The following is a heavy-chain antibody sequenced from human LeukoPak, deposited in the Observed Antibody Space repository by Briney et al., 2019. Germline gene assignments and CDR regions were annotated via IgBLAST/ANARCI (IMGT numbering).Heavy chain of an antibody. Sequence: ASVKVSCKASGYTFTGYYMHWVRQAPGQGLEWMGWINPNSGGTNYAQKFQGRVTMTRDTSISTAYLELSRLRSDDTAVYYCARGRASGSRPIDYWGQGTLVTVSS. CDR2: INPNSGGT. D-gene: IGHD1-26*01. V-gene: IGHV1-2*02. J-gene: IGHJ4*02. CDR1: GYTFTGYY. CDR3: ARGRASGSRPIDY.